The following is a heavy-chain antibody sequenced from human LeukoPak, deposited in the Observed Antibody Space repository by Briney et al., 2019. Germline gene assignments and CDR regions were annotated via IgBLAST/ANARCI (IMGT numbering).Heavy chain of an antibody. J-gene: IGHJ3*02. Sequence: SQTLSLTCTVSVGSISRVDYYWSWIRQPPGKGLEWIGYIYYSGSTYYNPSLKSRVTISVDTSKNQFSLKLSSVTAADTAVYYCARDDDFWSGYHIGAFDIWGQGTMVTVSS. V-gene: IGHV4-30-4*08. D-gene: IGHD3-3*01. CDR2: IYYSGST. CDR3: ARDDDFWSGYHIGAFDI. CDR1: VGSISRVDYY.